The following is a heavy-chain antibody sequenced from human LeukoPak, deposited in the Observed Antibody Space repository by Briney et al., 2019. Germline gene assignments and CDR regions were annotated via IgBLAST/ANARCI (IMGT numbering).Heavy chain of an antibody. CDR1: GFTFSSYA. V-gene: IGHV3-30-3*01. CDR2: ISYDGSNK. J-gene: IGHJ5*02. Sequence: GGSLRLSCAASGFTFSSYAMHWVRQAPGKGLEWVAVISYDGSNKYYADSVKGRFTISRDNSKNTLYLQMNSLRAEDTAVYYCARAGYSPNWFDPWGQGTLVTVSS. D-gene: IGHD6-13*01. CDR3: ARAGYSPNWFDP.